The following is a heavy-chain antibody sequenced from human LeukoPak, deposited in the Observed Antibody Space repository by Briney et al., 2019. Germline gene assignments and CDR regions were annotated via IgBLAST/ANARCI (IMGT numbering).Heavy chain of an antibody. D-gene: IGHD2-15*01. CDR2: IYSGGST. J-gene: IGHJ4*02. V-gene: IGHV3-53*01. CDR3: AKGALGSCSGARCYPFDH. CDR1: GFIVSNNC. Sequence: GGSLRLSCAASGFIVSNNCMSWVRQAPGKGLEWVSVIYSGGSTYYADSVKGRFTISRDNSKNTVYLQMNSLRDEDTAVYYCAKGALGSCSGARCYPFDHWGQGILVTVSS.